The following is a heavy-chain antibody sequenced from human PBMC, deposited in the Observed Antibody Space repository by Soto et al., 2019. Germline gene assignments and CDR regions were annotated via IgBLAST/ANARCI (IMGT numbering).Heavy chain of an antibody. CDR3: ARDLVGSSSDY. CDR1: GFTFSSYW. Sequence: GGSLRLFCAASGFTFSSYWMSWVRQAPGKGLEWVANIKQDGSEKYYVDSVKGRFTISRDNAKNSLYLQMNSLRAEDTAVYYCARDLVGSSSDYWGQGTLVTVSS. CDR2: IKQDGSEK. V-gene: IGHV3-7*03. J-gene: IGHJ4*02. D-gene: IGHD6-13*01.